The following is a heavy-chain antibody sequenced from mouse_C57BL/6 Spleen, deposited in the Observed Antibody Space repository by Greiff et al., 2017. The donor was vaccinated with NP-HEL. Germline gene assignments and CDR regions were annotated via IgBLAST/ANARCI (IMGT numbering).Heavy chain of an antibody. CDR2: IDPEDGDT. Sequence: EVQLQQSGAELVRPGASVKLSCTASGFNIKDYYMHWVKQRPEQGLEWIGRIDPEDGDTEYAPKFQGKATMTADTSSNTAYLQLSSLTSEDTAVYYCTTYYGSSYVPAMDYWGQGTSVTVSS. CDR3: TTYYGSSYVPAMDY. V-gene: IGHV14-1*01. CDR1: GFNIKDYY. D-gene: IGHD1-1*01. J-gene: IGHJ4*01.